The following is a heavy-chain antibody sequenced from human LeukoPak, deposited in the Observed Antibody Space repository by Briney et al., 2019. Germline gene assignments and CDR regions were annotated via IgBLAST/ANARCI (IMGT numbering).Heavy chain of an antibody. CDR1: GFTFSSYG. J-gene: IGHJ4*02. V-gene: IGHV3-30*02. D-gene: IGHD3-10*01. CDR2: IRYDGNNK. CDR3: AKNLGGSEQSPLY. Sequence: GGSLRLSCAASGFTFSSYGMHWVRQAPGKGLEWVAFIRYDGNNKYYADSVKGRFTISRDNAKNSLYLQMNSLRAEDTALYYCAKNLGGSEQSPLYWGQGTLVTVSS.